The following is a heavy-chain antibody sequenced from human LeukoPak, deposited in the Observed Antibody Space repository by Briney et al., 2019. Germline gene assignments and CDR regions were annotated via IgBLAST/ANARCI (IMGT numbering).Heavy chain of an antibody. CDR2: IYSGGST. V-gene: IGHV3-53*01. CDR3: ARGVFDYDILTGYAIFDY. CDR1: GFTVSSYY. D-gene: IGHD3-9*01. Sequence: GVSLRLSCAASGFTVSSYYMSWVRQAPGKGLEWVSVIYSGGSTYYADSVKGRFTISRDNSKNTLYLQMNSLRAEDTAVYYCARGVFDYDILTGYAIFDYWGQGTLVTVSS. J-gene: IGHJ4*02.